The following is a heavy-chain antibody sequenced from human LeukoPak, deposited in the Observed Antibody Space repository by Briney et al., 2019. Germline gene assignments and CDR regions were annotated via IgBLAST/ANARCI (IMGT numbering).Heavy chain of an antibody. CDR1: GFTFSNYW. Sequence: GGSLRLSCAASGFTFSNYWIHWVRQAPGKGLAWVSLINNDGSSTKYADSVKGRLTISRDNAKNTLYLQMNSLRAEDTAVYYCARRVGSDSSGYYFDYWGQGTLVTVSS. J-gene: IGHJ4*02. CDR2: INNDGSST. D-gene: IGHD3-22*01. CDR3: ARRVGSDSSGYYFDY. V-gene: IGHV3-74*03.